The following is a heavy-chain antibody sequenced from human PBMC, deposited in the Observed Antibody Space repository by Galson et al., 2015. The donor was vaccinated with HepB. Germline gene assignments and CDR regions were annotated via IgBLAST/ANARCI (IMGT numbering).Heavy chain of an antibody. CDR2: INRNGST. V-gene: IGHV4-34*01. J-gene: IGHJ5*02. Sequence: TLSLTCAVYGGSFSNNYWSWLRQSPGKGLEWIGEINRNGSTTYNPSLKTRVTISIDTSNNQFSLRLTSVIAADTAIYYCARGNWFHPWGQGTLVTVSS. CDR3: ARGNWFHP. CDR1: GGSFSNNY.